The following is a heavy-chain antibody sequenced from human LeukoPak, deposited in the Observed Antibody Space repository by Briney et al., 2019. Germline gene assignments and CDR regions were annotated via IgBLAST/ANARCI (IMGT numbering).Heavy chain of an antibody. CDR1: GYTFSGYY. J-gene: IGHJ6*03. Sequence: ASVKVSCKASGYTFSGYYIHWVRQAPGQGLEWMGWINPKNGATNNAQKFQGRVTMTRDTSISTVYMELSRLTSDDTAVYYCARGDSSSSHYYYYYYYMDVWGKGTTVTVSS. D-gene: IGHD6-6*01. CDR2: INPKNGAT. CDR3: ARGDSSSSHYYYYYYYMDV. V-gene: IGHV1-2*02.